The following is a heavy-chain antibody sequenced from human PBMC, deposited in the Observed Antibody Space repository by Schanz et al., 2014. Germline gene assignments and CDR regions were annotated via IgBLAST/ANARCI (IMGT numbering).Heavy chain of an antibody. D-gene: IGHD1-1*01. V-gene: IGHV3-23*04. Sequence: VQLVESGGGVVQPGRSLRLSCAASGFMFSSYAMTWVRQIPGKGLEWVSAISASGGTTYYADSVKGRFTISRDNSKNTLYLQMNSLRAEDTAVYYCARGRVLESWGQGTLVTVSS. CDR2: ISASGGTT. J-gene: IGHJ5*02. CDR3: ARGRVLES. CDR1: GFMFSSYA.